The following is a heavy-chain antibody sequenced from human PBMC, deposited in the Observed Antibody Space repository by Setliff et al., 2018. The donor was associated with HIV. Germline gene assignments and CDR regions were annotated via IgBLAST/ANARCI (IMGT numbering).Heavy chain of an antibody. D-gene: IGHD3-10*01. J-gene: IGHJ5*02. CDR3: AKRRGSGTLYDAFDP. V-gene: IGHV4-59*08. CDR1: GGSLRTFH. Sequence: SETLSLTCTVSGGSLRTFHWTWLRQAPGKGLEWLGHIYDVGVTNYNPSLKNRVTLSLDASQTRCSLTLASVTATDTAVYFCAKRRGSGTLYDAFDPWGQGILVTVSS. CDR2: IYDVGVT.